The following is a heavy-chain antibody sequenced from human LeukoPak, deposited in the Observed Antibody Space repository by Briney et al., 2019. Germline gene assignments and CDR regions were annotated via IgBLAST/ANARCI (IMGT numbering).Heavy chain of an antibody. D-gene: IGHD3-22*01. CDR2: ISYHGSNK. CDR1: GFTFNIYT. Sequence: PGGSLRLSCAASGFTFNIYTMHWVRQAPGRGLEWVALISYHGSNKYYADSVKGRFTISRDNSKNILYLQVNGLRAEDTAVYYCARGLTDYYDTSGYFDYWGQGTLVTVSS. V-gene: IGHV3-30*04. J-gene: IGHJ4*02. CDR3: ARGLTDYYDTSGYFDY.